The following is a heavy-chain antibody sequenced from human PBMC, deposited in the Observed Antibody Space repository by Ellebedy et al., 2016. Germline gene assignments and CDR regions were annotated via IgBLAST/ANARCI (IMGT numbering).Heavy chain of an antibody. V-gene: IGHV3-7*01. CDR2: IKQDGSKK. D-gene: IGHD6-6*01. Sequence: GGSLRLSCAASGFTFNSYWMSWVRQAPGKGLEWVANIKQDGSKKYHVDSVRGRFTISRDNARSLLYLQMNSLRVEDTAVYYCASLAGRQRYNDWGQGTLVTVST. CDR1: GFTFNSYW. CDR3: ASLAGRQRYND. J-gene: IGHJ4*02.